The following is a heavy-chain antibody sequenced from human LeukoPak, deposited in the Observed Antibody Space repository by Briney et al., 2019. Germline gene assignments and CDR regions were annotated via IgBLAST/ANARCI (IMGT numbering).Heavy chain of an antibody. V-gene: IGHV3-30*02. D-gene: IGHD3-16*01. CDR3: AKDWGSYCAFFDY. CDR2: IRYDGSNK. CDR1: GFTFSSYG. J-gene: IGHJ4*02. Sequence: GGSLRLSCAASGFTFSSYGMHWVRQAPGKGLEWVAFIRYDGSNKYCADSVEGRFTISRDNSKNTLYLQMNSLRAEDTAVYYSAKDWGSYCAFFDYWGQGTLVTVSS.